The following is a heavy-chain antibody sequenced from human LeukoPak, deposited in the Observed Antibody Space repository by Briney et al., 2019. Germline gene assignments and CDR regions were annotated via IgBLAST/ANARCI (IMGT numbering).Heavy chain of an antibody. V-gene: IGHV3-30*03. CDR2: ISYDGSNK. CDR3: ARERKQLWLKGSDY. J-gene: IGHJ4*02. Sequence: TGGSLRLSCAASGFTFSSYGMHWVRQAPGKGLEWVAVISYDGSNKYYADSVKGRFTISRDNSKNTLYLQMNSLRAEDTAVYYCARERKQLWLKGSDYWGQGTLVTVSS. CDR1: GFTFSSYG. D-gene: IGHD5-18*01.